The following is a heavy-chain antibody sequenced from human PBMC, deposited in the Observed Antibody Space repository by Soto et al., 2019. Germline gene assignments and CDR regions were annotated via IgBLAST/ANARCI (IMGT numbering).Heavy chain of an antibody. J-gene: IGHJ4*02. CDR3: SRSKRRGCGFSFDY. CDR2: IYFTGST. V-gene: IGHV4-59*01. Sequence: QAHLQESGPGLVKPSETLSLTCTVSGGSIGTYYWSWIRQSPGKGLEWIGYIYFTGSTSYLPSLERRVTISLDTANNRAPLKLSSVTAADTAIYYCSRSKRRGCGFSFDYAGQGTLDTGAS. CDR1: GGSIGTYY. D-gene: IGHD2-15*01.